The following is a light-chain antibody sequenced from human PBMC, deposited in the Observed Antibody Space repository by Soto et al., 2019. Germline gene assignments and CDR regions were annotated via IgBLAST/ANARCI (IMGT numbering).Light chain of an antibody. CDR1: QSVSSTF. CDR3: QQYGTSPRGT. Sequence: DIVLTQSPGTLSLSPGXRATLSCRASQSVSSTFFAWYQQKPGQAPRLLMFGASNRATGIPDRFSGSGSGTDFTLTISRLEPEDFAMYYCQQYGTSPRGTFGQGTKVDIK. CDR2: GAS. V-gene: IGKV3-20*01. J-gene: IGKJ1*01.